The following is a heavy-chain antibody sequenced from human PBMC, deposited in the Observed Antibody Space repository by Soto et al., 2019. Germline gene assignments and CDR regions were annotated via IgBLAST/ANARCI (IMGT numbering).Heavy chain of an antibody. D-gene: IGHD3-9*01. CDR1: GYTFTSYG. CDR2: ISAYNGNT. V-gene: IGHV1-18*01. CDR3: ARDGLRYFDWAFDY. J-gene: IGHJ4*02. Sequence: ASVKVSCKASGYTFTSYGSSWVRQAPGQGLERMGWISAYNGNTNYAQKLQGRVTMTTDTSTSTAYMELRSLRSDDTAVYYCARDGLRYFDWAFDYWGQGTLVTVS.